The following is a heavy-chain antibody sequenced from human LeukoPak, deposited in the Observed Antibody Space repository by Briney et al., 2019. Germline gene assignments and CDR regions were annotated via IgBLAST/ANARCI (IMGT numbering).Heavy chain of an antibody. CDR3: AKDPPTVMANAFHI. V-gene: IGHV3-23*01. CDR2: ISGSGGTT. D-gene: IGHD5-18*01. Sequence: GGSLRLSCAASGFTFSSDGMSWVRQAPGQGLEWVSSISGSGGTTYYADSVKGRFTISRDNSKNTLYLQMNSLRADDTAVYSCAKDPPTVMANAFHIWGQGTMVTVS. CDR1: GFTFSSDG. J-gene: IGHJ3*02.